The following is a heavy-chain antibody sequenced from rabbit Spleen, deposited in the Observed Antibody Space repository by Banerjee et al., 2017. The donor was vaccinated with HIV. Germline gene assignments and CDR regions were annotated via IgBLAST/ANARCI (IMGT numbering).Heavy chain of an antibody. D-gene: IGHD6-1*01. V-gene: IGHV1S40*01. Sequence: QSLEESGGDLVKPGASLTLTCTASGFSFSSNYWIYWVRQAPGKGLEWIACINTATGKGVYATGAKGRFTISRTSSTTVTLQMTSLTAADTATYFCAKDLHSDGGSLWGQGTLVTVS. J-gene: IGHJ3*01. CDR3: AKDLHSDGGSL. CDR1: GFSFSSNYW. CDR2: INTATGKG.